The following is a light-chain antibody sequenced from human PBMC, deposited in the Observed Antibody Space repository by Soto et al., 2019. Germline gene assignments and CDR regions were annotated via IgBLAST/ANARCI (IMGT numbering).Light chain of an antibody. Sequence: DIQMTQSPSTLSASVGDRVTITCRASQSINSLLAWFQQKPGKAPEILIYKASTLKSGVPSRFSGSGSGTEFTLTISSLQPDDFATYYCQHCNSYSEAFGQGTKVDIK. J-gene: IGKJ1*01. V-gene: IGKV1-5*03. CDR3: QHCNSYSEA. CDR1: QSINSL. CDR2: KAS.